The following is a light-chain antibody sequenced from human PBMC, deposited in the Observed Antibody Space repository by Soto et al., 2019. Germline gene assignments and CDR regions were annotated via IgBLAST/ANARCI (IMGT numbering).Light chain of an antibody. CDR2: EVV. Sequence: QSALTQPPSASGTPGQSVTISCTGTKSDIGGYDFVSWYQHHPGNAPRLIIYEVVQRPSGVPDRFSGSTSGNTASLTVSGLQAADEADYFCKSYAGSNTYVFGSGTKLTVL. V-gene: IGLV2-8*01. CDR1: KSDIGGYDF. CDR3: KSYAGSNTYV. J-gene: IGLJ1*01.